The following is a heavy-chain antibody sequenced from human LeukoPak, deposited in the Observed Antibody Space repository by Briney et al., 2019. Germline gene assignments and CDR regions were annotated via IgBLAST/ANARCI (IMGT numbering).Heavy chain of an antibody. D-gene: IGHD2-2*01. CDR1: GFTFSAYD. V-gene: IGHV3-23*01. CDR2: ISDSGSGT. Sequence: PGGSLRLSCAASGFTFSAYDMSWVRQAPGKGLEWVSGISDSGSGTYYADSVKGRFIISRDNAKSTFDLQMNSLTVEDTAVYYCAKVTPGIVIVPAQGYLDLWGRGALVTVSS. CDR3: AKVTPGIVIVPAQGYLDL. J-gene: IGHJ2*01.